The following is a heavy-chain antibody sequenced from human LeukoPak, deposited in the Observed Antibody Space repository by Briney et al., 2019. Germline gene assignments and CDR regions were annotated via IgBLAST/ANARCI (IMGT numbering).Heavy chain of an antibody. J-gene: IGHJ5*02. Sequence: QAGGSLRLSCAASGFTFSSYSMNWVRQAPGKGLEWVSYISSSSSTIYYADSVKGRFTISRDNAKNSLYLQMNSLRAEDTAVYYCARARGTTGTIPNWFDPWGQGTLVTISS. V-gene: IGHV3-48*01. CDR1: GFTFSSYS. CDR2: ISSSSSTI. CDR3: ARARGTTGTIPNWFDP. D-gene: IGHD1-1*01.